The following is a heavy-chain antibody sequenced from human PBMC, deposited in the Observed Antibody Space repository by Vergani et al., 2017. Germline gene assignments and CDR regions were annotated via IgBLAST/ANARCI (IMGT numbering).Heavy chain of an antibody. CDR1: GFTFSSYS. D-gene: IGHD6-13*01. CDR3: ARASAAAGHVFMDV. Sequence: EVQLVESGGGLVKPGWSLRLSCAASGFTFSSYSMNWVRQAPGKGLEWVSSISSSSTYIYYADSVKGRFTISRDNAKNSLYLQMNSLRAEDTAVYYCARASAAAGHVFMDVWGKGTTVTVSS. CDR2: ISSSSTYI. V-gene: IGHV3-21*01. J-gene: IGHJ6*03.